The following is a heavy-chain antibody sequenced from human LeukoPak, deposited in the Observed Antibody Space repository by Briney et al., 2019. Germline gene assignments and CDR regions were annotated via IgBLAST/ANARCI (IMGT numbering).Heavy chain of an antibody. CDR1: GYSFTSYW. V-gene: IGHV5-51*01. CDR3: ARRMGIAAAGTSLDAFDI. D-gene: IGHD6-13*01. Sequence: KNGESLKISCKGSGYSFTSYWIGWVRQMPGKGLEWMGIIYPGDSDTRYSPSFQGQVTISADKSISTAYLQWSSLKASDTAMYYCARRMGIAAAGTSLDAFDIWGQGTMVTVSS. J-gene: IGHJ3*02. CDR2: IYPGDSDT.